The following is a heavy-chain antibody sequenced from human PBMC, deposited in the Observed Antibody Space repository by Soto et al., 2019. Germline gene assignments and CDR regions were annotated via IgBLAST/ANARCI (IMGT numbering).Heavy chain of an antibody. D-gene: IGHD3-3*01. CDR1: GGSISSGDYY. V-gene: IGHV4-30-4*01. J-gene: IGHJ6*02. CDR2: IYYSGST. Sequence: QVQLPESGPGLVKPSQTLSLTCTVSGGSISSGDYYWSWIRKPTGKRLEWIGYIYYSGSTYYNPSLKSRVTISVDTTKNQFPLKLSSVTAADTAVYYCARVDDFAQQYGMDVWGQGTTVTVS. CDR3: ARVDDFAQQYGMDV.